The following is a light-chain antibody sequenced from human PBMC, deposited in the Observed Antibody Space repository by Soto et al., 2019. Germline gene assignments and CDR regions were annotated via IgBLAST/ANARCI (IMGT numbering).Light chain of an antibody. J-gene: IGKJ1*01. CDR2: KVS. CDR3: MQGTHWPWT. V-gene: IGKV2-30*02. CDR1: QSLIHSDGDTY. Sequence: DVVMTQSPLSLPVTLGQPASISCRSSQSLIHSDGDTYLNWFQQRPGQSPRRLIYKVSDRDSGVPDRFNGSGSGTDFTLKSSRVEAEDVGVYYCMQGTHWPWTFGQGTEVEIK.